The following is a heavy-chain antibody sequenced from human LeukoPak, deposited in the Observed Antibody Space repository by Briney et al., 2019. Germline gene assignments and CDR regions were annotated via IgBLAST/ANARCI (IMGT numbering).Heavy chain of an antibody. V-gene: IGHV4-59*01. Sequence: SETLSLTCTVSGGSISSYYWSWIRQPPGKGLEWIGYIYYSGSTNYNPSLKSRVTISVDTSKNQFSLKLSSVTAADTAVYYCARITVGYSGYVEYYYYMDVWGKGTTVTVSS. CDR3: ARITVGYSGYVEYYYYMDV. D-gene: IGHD5-12*01. J-gene: IGHJ6*03. CDR1: GGSISSYY. CDR2: IYYSGST.